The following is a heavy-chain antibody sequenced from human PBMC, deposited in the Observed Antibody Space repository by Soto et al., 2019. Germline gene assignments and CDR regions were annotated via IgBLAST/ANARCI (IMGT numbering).Heavy chain of an antibody. CDR3: AREGVYNYNEYYFDY. Sequence: PGGSLRLSCAASGFTFSYYALHWVRRAPGKGLEWVSSISGIGDNIRYADSVKGRFTISRDNAKTSLYLQMNSLTAEDTAVYYCAREGVYNYNEYYFDYWGQGTLVTVSS. D-gene: IGHD3-22*01. J-gene: IGHJ4*02. CDR1: GFTFSYYA. CDR2: ISGIGDNI. V-gene: IGHV3-21*06.